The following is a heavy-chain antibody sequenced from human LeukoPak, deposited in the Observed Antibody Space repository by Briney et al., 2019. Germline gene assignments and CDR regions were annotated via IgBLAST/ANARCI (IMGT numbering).Heavy chain of an antibody. CDR1: GYTLTELS. D-gene: IGHD3-22*01. J-gene: IGHJ4*02. Sequence: ASVKVFCKVSGYTLTELSMHWVRQAPGKGLEWLGRFDHEDVETIYAQRFQGRVTMTEDTSTNTAYMELSSLRSADSAVYYCATGRLGEYYEDSSGYFAYWGQGTLVTVSS. CDR3: ATGRLGEYYEDSSGYFAY. V-gene: IGHV1-24*01. CDR2: FDHEDVET.